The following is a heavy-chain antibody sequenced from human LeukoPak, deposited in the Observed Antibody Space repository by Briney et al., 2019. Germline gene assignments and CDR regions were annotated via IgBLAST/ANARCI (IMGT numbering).Heavy chain of an antibody. J-gene: IGHJ4*02. CDR2: ISGSGGST. V-gene: IGHV3-23*01. Sequence: PGGSLRLSCAASGFTFSSYAMGWVRQAPGKGLEWVSAISGSGGSTYYADSVKGRFTISRDNSKNTLYLQMNSLRAEDTAVYYCAKDYGSGSYYYFDYWGQGTLVTVSS. CDR1: GFTFSSYA. CDR3: AKDYGSGSYYYFDY. D-gene: IGHD3-10*01.